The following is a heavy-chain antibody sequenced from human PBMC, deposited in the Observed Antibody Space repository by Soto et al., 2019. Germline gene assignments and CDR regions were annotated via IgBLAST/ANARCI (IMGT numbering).Heavy chain of an antibody. D-gene: IGHD3-3*01. CDR1: GYTFTSYN. CDR3: ARVWSGSNGFDY. Sequence: ASVKVSCKASGYTFTSYNMHWVRQAPGQGLEWMGIINPSGGTTSYAQKFQGRVTMTRDTSTSTVYMELSSLRSEDTAVYCCARVWSGSNGFDYWGQGTLVTVSS. CDR2: INPSGGTT. V-gene: IGHV1-46*01. J-gene: IGHJ4*02.